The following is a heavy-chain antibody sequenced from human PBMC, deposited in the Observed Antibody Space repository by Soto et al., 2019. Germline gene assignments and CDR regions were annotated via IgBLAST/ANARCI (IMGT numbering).Heavy chain of an antibody. D-gene: IGHD6-13*01. CDR3: ASWSSSWYYFDY. J-gene: IGHJ4*02. V-gene: IGHV4-39*01. CDR2: IYYSGST. CDR1: GGSISSSSYY. Sequence: QLQLQESGPGLVKPSETLSLTCTVSGGSISSSSYYWGWIRQPPGKGLEWIGSIYYSGSTYNNPSLKSRVTISVDTSKNRFYLKLSSVTAADTAVYYCASWSSSWYYFDYWGQGALVTVSS.